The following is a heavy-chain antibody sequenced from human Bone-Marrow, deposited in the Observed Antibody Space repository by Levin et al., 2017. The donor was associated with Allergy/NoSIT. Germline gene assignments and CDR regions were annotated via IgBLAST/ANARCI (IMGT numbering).Heavy chain of an antibody. J-gene: IGHJ4*02. CDR2: IKTNADGGTI. D-gene: IGHD3-3*01. CDR1: GITFTNAR. CDR3: NSGDFDVWSGYYSFEY. V-gene: IGHV3-15*01. Sequence: GGSLRLSCAASGITFTNARMNWVRQAPGKGLEWVGLIKTNADGGTIDYAAPVKGRFTISRDDSNNTLYLHMNSLITEDTAVYYCNSGDFDVWSGYYSFEYWGQGTLVTVSS.